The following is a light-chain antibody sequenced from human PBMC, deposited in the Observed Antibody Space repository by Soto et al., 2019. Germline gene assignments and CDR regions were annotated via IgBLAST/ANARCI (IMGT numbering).Light chain of an antibody. V-gene: IGLV1-40*01. J-gene: IGLJ2*01. CDR2: GDT. Sequence: QSVLTQPPSVSGAPGQRISISCTGSSSNIGAGYDVYWYQHFPGTAPKLLIHGDTTRPSGVPDRFSGSKSGTSASLAITGLQAEDEADYYCLSYDSRLSGSVFGGGTKLT. CDR3: LSYDSRLSGSV. CDR1: SSNIGAGYD.